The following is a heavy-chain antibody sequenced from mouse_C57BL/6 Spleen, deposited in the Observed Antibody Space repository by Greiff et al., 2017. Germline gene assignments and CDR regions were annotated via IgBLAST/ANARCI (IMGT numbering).Heavy chain of an antibody. J-gene: IGHJ2*01. CDR2: IHPNSGST. CDR1: GYTFTSYW. V-gene: IGHV1-64*01. CDR3: ASPIYDGYYDYFDY. D-gene: IGHD2-3*01. Sequence: VQLQQPGAELVKPGASVKLSCKASGYTFTSYWMHWVKQRPGQGLEWIGMIHPNSGSTNYNEKFKSKATLTVDKSSSTTYMQLSSLTSEDSAVYYCASPIYDGYYDYFDYWGQGTTLTVSS.